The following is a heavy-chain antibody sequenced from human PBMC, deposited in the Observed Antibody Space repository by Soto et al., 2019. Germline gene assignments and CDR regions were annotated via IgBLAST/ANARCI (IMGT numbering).Heavy chain of an antibody. CDR1: GGSISSGGYY. CDR2: IYYSGST. CDR3: AREWGAAGTDYGMDV. Sequence: QVQLQESGPGLVKPSQTLSLTCTVSGGSISSGGYYWSWIRQHPGKGLEWIGYIYYSGSTYYNPSLKGRVTISVDTSKNQFSLKLSSVTAADTAVYYCAREWGAAGTDYGMDVWGQGTTVTVSS. J-gene: IGHJ6*02. D-gene: IGHD6-13*01. V-gene: IGHV4-31*03.